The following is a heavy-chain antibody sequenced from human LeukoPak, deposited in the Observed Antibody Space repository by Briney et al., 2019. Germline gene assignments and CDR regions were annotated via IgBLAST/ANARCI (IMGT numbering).Heavy chain of an antibody. J-gene: IGHJ4*02. CDR3: ARGDCSGGSCSNFDY. V-gene: IGHV4-59*12. CDR2: IYYSGIT. Sequence: SETLSLTCTVSGGSISSDYWSWIRQPPGKGLEWIGYIYYSGITNYNPSLKSRVTISVDTSKNQFSLKLSSVTAADTAVYYCARGDCSGGSCSNFDYWGQGTLVTVSS. D-gene: IGHD2-15*01. CDR1: GGSISSDY.